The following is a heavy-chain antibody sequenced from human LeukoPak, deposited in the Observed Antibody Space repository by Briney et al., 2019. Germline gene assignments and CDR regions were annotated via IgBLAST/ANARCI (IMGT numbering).Heavy chain of an antibody. D-gene: IGHD2-15*01. V-gene: IGHV1-18*01. CDR2: VSTYNGDT. J-gene: IGHJ4*02. Sequence: GASVKVSCKTSGYTFTSYGISWVRQAPGQGLEWMGWVSTYNGDTQYAQKFQGRVTMTTDTSTSTVYMELRSLRSDDTAVYYCARDDCYGGSCYLRYWGQGSLVTVSS. CDR3: ARDDCYGGSCYLRY. CDR1: GYTFTSYG.